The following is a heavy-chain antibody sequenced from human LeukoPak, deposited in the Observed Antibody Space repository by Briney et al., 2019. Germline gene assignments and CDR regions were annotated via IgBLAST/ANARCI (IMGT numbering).Heavy chain of an antibody. CDR1: GCTFTSYY. J-gene: IGHJ3*02. D-gene: IGHD3-22*01. CDR3: ASLYYYDSSGPPDAFDI. Sequence: ASVKVSCKASGCTFTSYYMHWVRQAPGQGLEWMGIINPSGGSTSYAQKFQGRVTMTRDTSTSTVYMELSSLRSEDTAVYYCASLYYYDSSGPPDAFDIWGQGTMVTVSS. CDR2: INPSGGST. V-gene: IGHV1-46*01.